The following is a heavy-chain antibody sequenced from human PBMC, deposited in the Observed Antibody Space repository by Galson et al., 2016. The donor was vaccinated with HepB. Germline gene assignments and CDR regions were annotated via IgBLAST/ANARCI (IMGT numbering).Heavy chain of an antibody. D-gene: IGHD1-7*01. J-gene: IGHJ4*02. CDR3: ARHLSFWELRQCYFDY. CDR1: GFTFSSYG. Sequence: SLRLSCAASGFTFSSYGMHWVRQAPGKGLEWVAVISYDGSTKYYADSVKGRFTISRDNSKNTLNLQMNSLRAEDTAVYYCARHLSFWELRQCYFDYWGQGSLVTVSS. CDR2: ISYDGSTK. V-gene: IGHV3-30*03.